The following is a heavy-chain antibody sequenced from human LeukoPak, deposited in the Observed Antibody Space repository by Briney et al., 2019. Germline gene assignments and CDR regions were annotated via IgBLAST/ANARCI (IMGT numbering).Heavy chain of an antibody. D-gene: IGHD3-22*01. J-gene: IGHJ4*02. CDR3: GKSQEDDSSGYHYSNFDS. CDR2: ISGSGGNT. CDR1: GFTFSNYA. V-gene: IGHV3-23*01. Sequence: GGSLRLSCAASGFTFSNYAVSWVRQAPGKGLEWVSAISGSGGNTYYADSVKGRFTISRDSSRNTLYLQVNSLRAEDTAVYYCGKSQEDDSSGYHYSNFDSWGQGTLVTVSS.